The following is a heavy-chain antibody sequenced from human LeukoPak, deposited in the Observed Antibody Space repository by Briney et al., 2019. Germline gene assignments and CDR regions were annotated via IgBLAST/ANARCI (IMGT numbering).Heavy chain of an antibody. V-gene: IGHV1-46*01. Sequence: ASVKVSCKAFGYTVTSYYIFWVRQAPGHGLEWMGIINFSGGATTSAQKFQGRVTITRDTSTRTVYMELNSLRSDDTAVYYCASRDSNGYHYQFDYWGQGTLVTVSS. D-gene: IGHD3-22*01. CDR1: GYTVTSYY. CDR2: INFSGGAT. CDR3: ASRDSNGYHYQFDY. J-gene: IGHJ4*02.